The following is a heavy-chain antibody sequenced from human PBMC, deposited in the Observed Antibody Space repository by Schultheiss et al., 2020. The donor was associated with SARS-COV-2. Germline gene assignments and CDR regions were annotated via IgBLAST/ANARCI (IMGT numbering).Heavy chain of an antibody. J-gene: IGHJ3*01. D-gene: IGHD3-10*01. CDR2: MTGSSDTI. V-gene: IGHV3-48*01. Sequence: GESLKISCAASGFTFSPYSMNWVRQAPGKGLEWLAYMTGSSDTIYYADSVKGRFTISRDNAKSSLSLEMNSLRAEDTAIYYCARGGGAFDVWGQGTMVTVSS. CDR1: GFTFSPYS. CDR3: ARGGGAFDV.